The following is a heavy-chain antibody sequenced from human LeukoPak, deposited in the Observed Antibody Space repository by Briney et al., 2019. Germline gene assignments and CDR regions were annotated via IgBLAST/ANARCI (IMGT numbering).Heavy chain of an antibody. CDR3: AKPYQVGPPNYINY. V-gene: IGHV3-23*01. Sequence: PGGSLRLSCAASGLTFSSYAMSWVRQAPGKGLEWVSGISGSGGSTYYADSVKGRFTISRDNSKNTLYLQMNSLRAEDTAVYYCAKPYQVGPPNYINYWGQGTLVTVSS. CDR1: GLTFSSYA. J-gene: IGHJ4*02. CDR2: ISGSGGST. D-gene: IGHD1-26*01.